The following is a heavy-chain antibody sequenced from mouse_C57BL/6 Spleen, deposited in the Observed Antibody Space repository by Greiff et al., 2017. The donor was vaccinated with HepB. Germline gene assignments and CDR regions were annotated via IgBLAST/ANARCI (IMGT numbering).Heavy chain of an antibody. V-gene: IGHV1-43*01. CDR1: GYSFTGYY. CDR2: INPSTGGT. Sequence: EVQLQQSGPELVKPGASVKISCKASGYSFTGYYMHWVKQSSEKSLEWIGEINPSTGGTSYNQKFKGKATLTVDKSSSTAYMQLKSLTSEDSAVYYCARHQYYGSSWFACWGEGTLGTVSA. CDR3: ARHQYYGSSWFAC. D-gene: IGHD1-1*01. J-gene: IGHJ3*01.